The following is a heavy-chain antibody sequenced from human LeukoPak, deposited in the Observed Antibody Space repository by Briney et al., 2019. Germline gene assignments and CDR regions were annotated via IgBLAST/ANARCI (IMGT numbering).Heavy chain of an antibody. V-gene: IGHV3-11*01. Sequence: GGSLRLSCAASGFTFSDYYMSWIRQAPGKGLEWVSYISSSGSTIYYADSVKGRFTISRDNAKNSLYLQMNSLRAEDTAVYFCARRRYNWLAIDHWGQGTLVTVSS. CDR1: GFTFSDYY. CDR2: ISSSGSTI. CDR3: ARRRYNWLAIDH. D-gene: IGHD1-20*01. J-gene: IGHJ4*02.